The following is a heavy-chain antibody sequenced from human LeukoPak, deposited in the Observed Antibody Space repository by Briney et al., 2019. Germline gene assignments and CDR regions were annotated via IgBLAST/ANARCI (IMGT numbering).Heavy chain of an antibody. CDR2: IYYSGST. CDR3: ARRFDL. CDR1: GGSVSSGSYY. V-gene: IGHV4-61*01. Sequence: SETLSLTCTVSGGSVSSGSYYWSWIRQPPGKGLEWIGYIYYSGSTNYNPSLKSRVTISVDTSKNQFSLKLSSVTAADTAVYYCARRFDLWGRGTLVTVSS. J-gene: IGHJ2*01.